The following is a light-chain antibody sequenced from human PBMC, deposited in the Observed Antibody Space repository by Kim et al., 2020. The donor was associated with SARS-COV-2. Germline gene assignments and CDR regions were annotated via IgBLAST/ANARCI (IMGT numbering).Light chain of an antibody. CDR2: AAS. Sequence: ASVGDRVTITCRASQGISSWLAWYQQKPGKAPKLLIYAASILESGVPSRFSGSGSGTDFTLTISSLQPEDFAICYCQQGSSFPQTFGQGAKVDIK. J-gene: IGKJ1*01. V-gene: IGKV1-12*01. CDR1: QGISSW. CDR3: QQGSSFPQT.